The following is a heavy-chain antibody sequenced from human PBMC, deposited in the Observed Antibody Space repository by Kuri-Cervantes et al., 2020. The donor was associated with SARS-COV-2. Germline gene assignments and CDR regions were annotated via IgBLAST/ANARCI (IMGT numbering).Heavy chain of an antibody. J-gene: IGHJ5*02. D-gene: IGHD1-26*01. CDR1: GFAFGDYY. CDR3: ARDGTAGGSYNWFDP. V-gene: IGHV3-11*01. Sequence: GESLKISCAASGFAFGDYYMSWIRQAPGTGLEWVSYVSHSGTIIYQADSVKGRFTISRDNAKNSLYLQMNSLRGEDTAVYYCARDGTAGGSYNWFDPWGQGTLVTVSS. CDR2: VSHSGTII.